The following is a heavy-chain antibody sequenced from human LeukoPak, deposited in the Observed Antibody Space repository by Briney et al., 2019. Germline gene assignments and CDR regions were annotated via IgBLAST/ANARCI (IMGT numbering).Heavy chain of an antibody. D-gene: IGHD6-19*01. CDR3: ARHAEYNSGWHFYLDH. J-gene: IGHJ4*02. CDR1: GVSTTNGIYY. Sequence: PSETLSLTCTVSGVSTTNGIYYWAWIRQSPGKGLEWIGSVHNVGSTYYNLSLRSRVTMSINTSKNQFSLRQSSLTVADTAVYYCARHAEYNSGWHFYLDHWGQGILVTVSS. CDR2: VHNVGST. V-gene: IGHV4-39*01.